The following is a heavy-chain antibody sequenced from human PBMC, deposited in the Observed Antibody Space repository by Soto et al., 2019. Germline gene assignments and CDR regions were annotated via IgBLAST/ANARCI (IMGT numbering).Heavy chain of an antibody. V-gene: IGHV3-33*01. CDR2: IWYDGSNK. J-gene: IGHJ3*02. CDR3: ARRQSGRSDAFDI. Sequence: QVQLVESGGGVVQPGRSLRLSCAASGFTFSSYGMHWVRQAPGKGLEWVAVIWYDGSNKYYADSVKGRFTISRDNSKNTLYRQMNSLRAEDTAVYYCARRQSGRSDAFDIWGQGTMVTVSS. D-gene: IGHD1-26*01. CDR1: GFTFSSYG.